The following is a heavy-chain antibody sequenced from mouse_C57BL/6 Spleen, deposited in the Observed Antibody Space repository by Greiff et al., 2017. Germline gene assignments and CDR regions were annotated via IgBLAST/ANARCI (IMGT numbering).Heavy chain of an antibody. CDR3: ARRGNGNLFAY. V-gene: IGHV1-9*01. CDR1: GYTFTGYW. D-gene: IGHD2-1*01. Sequence: QVQLQQSGAELLKPGASVKLSCKATGYTFTGYWIEWVKQRPGNGLEWIGEILPGSGSTNYNGKFKGKATVPADTSSNTAYMQLSSLTTEDSAIYCCARRGNGNLFAYWGQGTLVTVSA. J-gene: IGHJ3*01. CDR2: ILPGSGST.